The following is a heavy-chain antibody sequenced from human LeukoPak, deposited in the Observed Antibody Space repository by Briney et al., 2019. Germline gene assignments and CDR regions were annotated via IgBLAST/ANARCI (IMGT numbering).Heavy chain of an antibody. V-gene: IGHV3-23*01. CDR1: GFTFSNYA. CDR2: ISVSGGST. Sequence: GGSLRLSCAASGFTFSNYAMSWVHQAPGKGLEWVSTISVSGGSTYYADSVKGRFTISRDNSKNTLYLQMNSLRAEDTAVYYCAKGNYYFDSSGYFHFDYWGQGTLVTVSS. J-gene: IGHJ4*02. CDR3: AKGNYYFDSSGYFHFDY. D-gene: IGHD3-22*01.